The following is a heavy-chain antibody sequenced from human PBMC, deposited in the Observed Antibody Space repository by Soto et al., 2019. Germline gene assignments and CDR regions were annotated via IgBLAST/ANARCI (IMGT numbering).Heavy chain of an antibody. J-gene: IGHJ4*02. D-gene: IGHD5-18*01. V-gene: IGHV3-30*18. CDR1: GFTFSSYG. CDR2: ISYDGSNK. CDR3: AKAYVGYGFDY. Sequence: HPGGSLRLSCAASGFTFSSYGMHWVRQAPGKGLEWVAVISYDGSNKYYADSVKGRFTISRDNSKNTLYLQMNSLRAEDTAVYYCAKAYVGYGFDYWGQGTLVTVSS.